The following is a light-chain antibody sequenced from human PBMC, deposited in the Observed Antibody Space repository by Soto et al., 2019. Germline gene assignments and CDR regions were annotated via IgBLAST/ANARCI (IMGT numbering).Light chain of an antibody. V-gene: IGKV3-20*01. Sequence: EIVLTQSPGTLSLSPGEGVTLSCRASQSVTSNYVAWYQQKPGQAPRLLIYDASSRATGIPDRFSGSGSGTDFTLTISRLEPEDFAVYYCQQYGSSPLTFGGGTKVDIK. J-gene: IGKJ4*01. CDR2: DAS. CDR1: QSVTSNY. CDR3: QQYGSSPLT.